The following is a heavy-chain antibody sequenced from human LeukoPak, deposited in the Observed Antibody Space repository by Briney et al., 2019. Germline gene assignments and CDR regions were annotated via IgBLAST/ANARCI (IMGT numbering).Heavy chain of an antibody. J-gene: IGHJ5*02. CDR1: GGSISSGIYY. CDR2: IYYSGAT. Sequence: KSSQTLSLTCTVSGGSISSGIYYWGWIRQTPGKGLEWIGTIYYSGATYYNPSLKSRVTISVDTSKNQFSLKVSSVIAADTALYYCARHIWQSTARPWFDPWGQGTLVTVSS. V-gene: IGHV4-39*01. D-gene: IGHD2-21*01. CDR3: ARHIWQSTARPWFDP.